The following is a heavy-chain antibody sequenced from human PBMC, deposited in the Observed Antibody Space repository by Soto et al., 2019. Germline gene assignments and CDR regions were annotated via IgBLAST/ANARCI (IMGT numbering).Heavy chain of an antibody. Sequence: QVQLEQSGAEVKKPGSSVKVSCKASGGTFSNSAVSWVRQAPGQGLEWLGGIMPIFHTPDYAQKFQDRLTITADESTNTAYMEFSGLRSDDTAVYYCARDKDRLQLGGNYYYILDVWGQGTTVTVSS. D-gene: IGHD5-12*01. CDR2: IMPIFHTP. CDR3: ARDKDRLQLGGNYYYILDV. V-gene: IGHV1-69*12. J-gene: IGHJ6*02. CDR1: GGTFSNSA.